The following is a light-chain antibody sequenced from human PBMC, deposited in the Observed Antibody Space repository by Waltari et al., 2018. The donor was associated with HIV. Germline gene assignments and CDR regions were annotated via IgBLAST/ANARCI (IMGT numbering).Light chain of an antibody. CDR1: SSDAGGYNY. V-gene: IGLV2-14*03. CDR3: SSYTSSAGV. CDR2: DVS. J-gene: IGLJ3*02. Sequence: QSALTQHASVSGSPGQSITISCTGTSSDAGGYNYVSWFQQHKGKAPKLISYDVSNRPSGVSSRFSGSKSGNTASLTISGLQAEDEADYYCSSYTSSAGVFGGGTKLTV.